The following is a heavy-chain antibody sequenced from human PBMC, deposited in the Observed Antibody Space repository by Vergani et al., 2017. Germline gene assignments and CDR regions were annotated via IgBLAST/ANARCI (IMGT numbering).Heavy chain of an antibody. CDR2: ISRGGGST. D-gene: IGHD2-15*01. CDR1: GFPFSSYA. Sequence: EVQLFESGGGLVQPGGSLRLSCAASGFPFSSYAKSWVRQAPGKGLEWVSAISRGGGSTYDADSVKGRLTISRDNSKNTLYLQMTSLRAEERAVYYCAKASRYCSGGSCYDVYYYYDMAVWRKGSTVSVSS. J-gene: IGHJ6*03. CDR3: AKASRYCSGGSCYDVYYYYDMAV. V-gene: IGHV3-23*01.